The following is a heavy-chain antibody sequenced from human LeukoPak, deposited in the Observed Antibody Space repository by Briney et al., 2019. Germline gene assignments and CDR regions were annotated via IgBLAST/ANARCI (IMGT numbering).Heavy chain of an antibody. CDR1: GFTFSSYG. J-gene: IGHJ4*02. V-gene: IGHV3-30*18. CDR2: ISNDGSNK. D-gene: IGHD5-12*01. Sequence: PGRSLRLSCAASGFTFSSYGMQWFRQAPDKGLEWVAAISNDGSNKYYADSVKGRFTISRDNSKNTLYLQMNSLRAEDTAVHYCAKVDIVATIDAGRLVDYWGQGTLATVSS. CDR3: AKVDIVATIDAGRLVDY.